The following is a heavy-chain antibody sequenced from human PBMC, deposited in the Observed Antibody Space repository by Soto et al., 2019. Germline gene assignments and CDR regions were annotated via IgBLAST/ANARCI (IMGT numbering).Heavy chain of an antibody. J-gene: IGHJ5*02. V-gene: IGHV4-4*02. D-gene: IGHD6-13*01. Sequence: PSETLSLTCAVSGGSISSSNWWSWVRQPPGKGLEWIGEIYHSGSTNYNPSLKSRVTISVDKSKNQFSLKLSSVTAADTAVYYFARESQQLYNWFDPWGQGTLVTVS. CDR1: GGSISSSNW. CDR2: IYHSGST. CDR3: ARESQQLYNWFDP.